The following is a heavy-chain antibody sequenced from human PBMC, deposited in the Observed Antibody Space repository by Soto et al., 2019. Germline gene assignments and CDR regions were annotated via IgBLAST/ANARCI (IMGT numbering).Heavy chain of an antibody. CDR3: ASEGLVVVAATVYYYGMDV. CDR1: GFTFSSYC. D-gene: IGHD2-15*01. V-gene: IGHV3-33*01. J-gene: IGHJ6*02. CDR2: IWYDGSNK. Sequence: GRSLRLSCAASGFTFSSYCMHWVRQAPGKGLEWVAVIWYDGSNKYYAESVKGRFTISRDNSKNTLYLQMNSLRAEDTAVYYCASEGLVVVAATVYYYGMDVGGQGTRVTVYS.